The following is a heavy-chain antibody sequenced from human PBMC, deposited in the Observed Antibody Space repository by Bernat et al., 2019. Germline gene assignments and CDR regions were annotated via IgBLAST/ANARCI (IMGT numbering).Heavy chain of an antibody. J-gene: IGHJ4*02. Sequence: EVQLVETGGDLIQPGGSLRLSCAASGFTVNSNYMTWVRQTPGKGLEWVSIIYTGGTTYYADSVKGRFTISRDNSKNTLYLQMNSLRVEDTAVYYCARLITVGPWRFDSWGQGTLVTVSS. D-gene: IGHD4-23*01. CDR3: ARLITVGPWRFDS. V-gene: IGHV3-53*02. CDR1: GFTVNSNY. CDR2: IYTGGTT.